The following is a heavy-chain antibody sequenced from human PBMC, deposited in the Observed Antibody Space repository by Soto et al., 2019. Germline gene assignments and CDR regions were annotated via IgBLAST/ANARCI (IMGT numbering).Heavy chain of an antibody. CDR1: GYTFTSYA. V-gene: IGHV1-3*01. Sequence: ASVKVSCKASGYTFTSYAMNWVRQAPGQRLEWMGWINAGNGNTKYSQKFQGRVTITRDTSTSTAYMELSSLRSEDTAVYYCAADGLVPAAIPPDGMDVWGQGTTVTVSS. D-gene: IGHD2-2*01. CDR3: AADGLVPAAIPPDGMDV. J-gene: IGHJ6*02. CDR2: INAGNGNT.